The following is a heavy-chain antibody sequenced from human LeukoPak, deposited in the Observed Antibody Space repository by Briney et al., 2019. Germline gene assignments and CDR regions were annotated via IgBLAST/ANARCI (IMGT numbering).Heavy chain of an antibody. J-gene: IGHJ5*02. CDR1: GGSFSGYY. Sequence: SETLSLTCAVYGGSFSGYYWDWIRQPPGKGLEWIGSIYYSGNTYYNPSLKGRVTISVDTSKNQFSLKLTSVTASDTALYYCARRGSLHSPANPWGQGTLVTVSS. V-gene: IGHV4-39*01. CDR2: IYYSGNT. CDR3: ARRGSLHSPANP. D-gene: IGHD4-23*01.